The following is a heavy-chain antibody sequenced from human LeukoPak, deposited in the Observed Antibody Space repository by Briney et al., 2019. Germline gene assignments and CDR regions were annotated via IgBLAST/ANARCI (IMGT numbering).Heavy chain of an antibody. J-gene: IGHJ5*02. CDR2: IYTSGST. V-gene: IGHV4-4*07. CDR3: ARAIHYYDSSGYYPNWFDP. D-gene: IGHD3-22*01. Sequence: SETLSLTCTVSGGSISSYYWSWIRQPAGKGLEWIGRIYTSGSTNYNPSLKSRATMSVDTSKNQFSLKLSSVTAADTAVYYCARAIHYYDSSGYYPNWFDPWGQGTLVTVSS. CDR1: GGSISSYY.